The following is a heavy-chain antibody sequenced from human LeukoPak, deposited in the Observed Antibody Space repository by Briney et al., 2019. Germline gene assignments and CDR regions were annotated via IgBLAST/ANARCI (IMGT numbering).Heavy chain of an antibody. CDR1: GGSISSNSYY. V-gene: IGHV4-61*03. CDR3: ARHPFATPFDY. J-gene: IGHJ4*02. Sequence: PSETLSLTCTVSGGSISSNSYYWSWIRQPPGKGLEWIGYMYHTGHTMYNSSLKSRVTTSLDTSKNHFSLRLSSVTAADTAVYYCARHPFATPFDYWGPGTLVTVSS. D-gene: IGHD2-15*01. CDR2: MYHTGHT.